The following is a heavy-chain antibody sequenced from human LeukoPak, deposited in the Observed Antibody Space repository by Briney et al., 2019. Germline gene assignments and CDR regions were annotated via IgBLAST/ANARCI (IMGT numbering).Heavy chain of an antibody. CDR2: ISSSSGYI. CDR1: GFTFSSYS. V-gene: IGHV3-21*01. D-gene: IGHD4-17*01. J-gene: IGHJ4*02. Sequence: PGGSLRLSCAASGFTFSSYSMNWVRQAPGKGLEWVSSISSSSGYIYYADSVKGRFTISRDNAKNSLYLQMNSLRAEDTAVYYCARDAGDSYFDYWGQGTLVTVSS. CDR3: ARDAGDSYFDY.